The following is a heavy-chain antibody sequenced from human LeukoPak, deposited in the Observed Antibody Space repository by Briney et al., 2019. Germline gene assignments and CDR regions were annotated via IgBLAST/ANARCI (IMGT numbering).Heavy chain of an antibody. Sequence: GGSLRLSCAASGFTFSSYTMNWVRQAPGKGPEWVSSISPSGSSTYNADSLRGRFTISRDNAKGSVFLQMNSLRGEDTAVYYCVRDFLGESGAGGCWGQGTLVTVSS. CDR3: VRDFLGESGAGGC. V-gene: IGHV3-21*01. D-gene: IGHD3-10*01. J-gene: IGHJ4*02. CDR2: ISPSGSST. CDR1: GFTFSSYT.